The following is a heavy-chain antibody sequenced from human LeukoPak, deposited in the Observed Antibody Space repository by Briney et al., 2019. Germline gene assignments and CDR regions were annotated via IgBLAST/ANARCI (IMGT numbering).Heavy chain of an antibody. CDR1: GGSFNSFG. V-gene: IGHV1-69*04. D-gene: IGHD3-22*01. Sequence: SVTVSCKASGGSFNSFGISWVRQVPGQGLEWMGRIIPSFGIAKNAQKFQGRVTITADKSTRTAYMELSRLRSEDTAVYYCARDSIPTDYYDSRTFYPSDFWGQGTLVTVSS. CDR2: IIPSFGIA. J-gene: IGHJ4*02. CDR3: ARDSIPTDYYDSRTFYPSDF.